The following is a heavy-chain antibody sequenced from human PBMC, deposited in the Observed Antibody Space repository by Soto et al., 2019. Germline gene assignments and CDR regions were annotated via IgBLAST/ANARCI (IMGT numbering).Heavy chain of an antibody. D-gene: IGHD2-2*01. V-gene: IGHV1-69*06. CDR2: IIPIFGTA. Sequence: AVKASCKASGGTFSSYAIICVRQAPGQGLEWMGGIIPIFGTANYAQKCQGRVTITADKSTSTAYMELSSLRSEDTAVYYCARVSRRYQLLLSWFDPWGQGTLVTVSS. CDR1: GGTFSSYA. CDR3: ARVSRRYQLLLSWFDP. J-gene: IGHJ5*02.